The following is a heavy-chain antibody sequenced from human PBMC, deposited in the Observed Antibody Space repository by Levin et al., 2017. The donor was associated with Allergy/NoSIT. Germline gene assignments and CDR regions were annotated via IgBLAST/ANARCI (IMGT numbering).Heavy chain of an antibody. V-gene: IGHV5-51*01. CDR3: ARRRDSGYDFDY. D-gene: IGHD5-12*01. J-gene: IGHJ4*02. CDR2: IYPGDSDT. Sequence: EASVKVSCKGSGYSFTSYWIGWVRQMPGKGLEWMGIIYPGDSDTRYSPSLQGQVTISADKSISTAYLQWSSLKASDTAMYYCARRRDSGYDFDYWGQGTLVTVSS. CDR1: GYSFTSYW.